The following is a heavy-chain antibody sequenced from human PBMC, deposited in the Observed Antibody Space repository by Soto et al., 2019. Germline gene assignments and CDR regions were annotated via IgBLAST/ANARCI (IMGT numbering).Heavy chain of an antibody. CDR1: GFSLSTSGGG. J-gene: IGHJ4*02. CDR3: AHRRIYYYDSSGYPDPFDY. D-gene: IGHD3-22*01. CDR2: IYWDDDK. Sequence: ESGPPLVNPTQTLTLTCTFSGFSLSTSGGGVGWIRQPPGKALEWLALIYWDDDKRYSPSLKSRLTITKDTSKNQVVLTMTNMVPVDTATYYCAHRRIYYYDSSGYPDPFDYWGRGTLVTVSS. V-gene: IGHV2-5*02.